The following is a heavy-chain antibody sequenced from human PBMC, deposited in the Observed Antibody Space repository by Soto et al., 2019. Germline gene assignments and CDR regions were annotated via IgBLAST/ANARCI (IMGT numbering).Heavy chain of an antibody. CDR2: FYYTGIT. CDR3: ARHVVESLSLGERVHHFDY. J-gene: IGHJ4*01. CDR1: GGSISNYY. Sequence: SETLSLTCTVSGGSISNYYWSWIRQPPGKGLEWIGYFYYTGITNYNPSLKSRISMSVDTSKNQFSLKLSSVTAADTAVYYCARHVVESLSLGERVHHFDYWGHRTLVTVSS. V-gene: IGHV4-59*08. D-gene: IGHD3-10*01.